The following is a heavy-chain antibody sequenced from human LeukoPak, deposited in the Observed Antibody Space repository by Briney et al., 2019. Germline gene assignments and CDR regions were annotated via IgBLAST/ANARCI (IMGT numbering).Heavy chain of an antibody. Sequence: PSETLSLTCTVSGGSISSSSYYWGWIRQPPGKGLEWIGSIYYSGSTYYNPSLKSRDTISVDTSKNQFSLKLSSVTAADTAVYYCARERRSMVRGHYGMDVWGQGPTVTVSS. CDR3: ARERRSMVRGHYGMDV. CDR2: IYYSGST. CDR1: GGSISSSSYY. D-gene: IGHD3-10*01. V-gene: IGHV4-39*07. J-gene: IGHJ6*02.